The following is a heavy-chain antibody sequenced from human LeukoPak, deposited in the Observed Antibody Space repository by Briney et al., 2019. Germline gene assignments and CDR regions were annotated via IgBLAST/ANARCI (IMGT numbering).Heavy chain of an antibody. D-gene: IGHD6-25*01. J-gene: IGHJ2*01. V-gene: IGHV4-59*08. Sequence: SETLSLTRTVSGGSISSYYWSWIRQPPGKGLEWIGYIYYSGSTNYNPSLKSRVTISVDTSKNQFSLKLSSVTAADTAVHYCARQGGGFWYFDLWGRGTLVTVSS. CDR3: ARQGGGFWYFDL. CDR1: GGSISSYY. CDR2: IYYSGST.